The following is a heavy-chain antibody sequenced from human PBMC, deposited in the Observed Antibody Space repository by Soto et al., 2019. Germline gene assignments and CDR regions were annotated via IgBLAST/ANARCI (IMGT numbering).Heavy chain of an antibody. Sequence: EVQLVESGGGLVQPGGSLRLSCEASGFTFRNYDMHWVRQGTGKGLEWVSGISAAGDPDYADSVESRVTISRENAQNSFFLQMNSLRVGGTAVYYCARTDRDFYGLDVWGQGTTVIVSS. V-gene: IGHV3-13*05. J-gene: IGHJ6*02. CDR2: ISAAGDP. CDR1: GFTFRNYD. CDR3: ARTDRDFYGLDV.